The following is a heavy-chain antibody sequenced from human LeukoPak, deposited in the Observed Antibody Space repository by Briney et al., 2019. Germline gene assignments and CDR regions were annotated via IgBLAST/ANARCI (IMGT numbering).Heavy chain of an antibody. CDR2: ISDSGGRT. CDR3: AKRGVVIRVILVGFHKEAYYFDS. Sequence: GGSLRLSCPVSGFTLKNYGMGWVRQAQGKGLEWVEGISDSGGRTNYADSVKGRFTISRDNPKNTLYLQMNSLRAEDTAVYFCAKRGVVIRVILVGFHKEAYYFDSWGQGALVTVSS. V-gene: IGHV3-23*01. D-gene: IGHD3-22*01. J-gene: IGHJ4*02. CDR1: GFTLKNYG.